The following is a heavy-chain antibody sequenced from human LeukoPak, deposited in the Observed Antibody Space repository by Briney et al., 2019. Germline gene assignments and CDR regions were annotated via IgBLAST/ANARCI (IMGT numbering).Heavy chain of an antibody. CDR1: GFIFSNAW. V-gene: IGHV3-15*01. CDR3: TTGTRPYGDYRDY. Sequence: GGSLRLSCAASGFIFSNAWMSWVRQAPGKGLEGVGRIKSKTDGGTTDYAAPVKGRFTISRDDSKNTLYLQMNSLKTEDTAVYYCTTGTRPYGDYRDYWGQGTLVTVSS. CDR2: IKSKTDGGTT. D-gene: IGHD4-17*01. J-gene: IGHJ4*02.